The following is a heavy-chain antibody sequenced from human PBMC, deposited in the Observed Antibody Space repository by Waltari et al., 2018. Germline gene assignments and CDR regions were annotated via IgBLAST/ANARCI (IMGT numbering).Heavy chain of an antibody. D-gene: IGHD3-22*01. Sequence: QLQLVQSGAEVKKPGSSVKVSCKASGGTFSNYAVSWVRQAPGQGLEWMGRINPNSGGTNYAQKFQGRVTMTRDTSISTAYMELSRLRSDDTAVYYCATLFTMIEGNYWGQGTLVTVSS. CDR1: GGTFSNYA. CDR2: INPNSGGT. V-gene: IGHV1-2*06. CDR3: ATLFTMIEGNY. J-gene: IGHJ4*02.